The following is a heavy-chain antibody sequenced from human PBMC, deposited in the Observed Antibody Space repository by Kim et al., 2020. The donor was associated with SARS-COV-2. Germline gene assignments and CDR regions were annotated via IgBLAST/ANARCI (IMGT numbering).Heavy chain of an antibody. V-gene: IGHV3-23*01. J-gene: IGHJ4*02. Sequence: VKGRFTISRANSQNTLFLQMNSLRAEDTAVYYCAKGTRTYYDSSGYYFDYWGQGTLVTVSS. D-gene: IGHD3-22*01. CDR3: AKGTRTYYDSSGYYFDY.